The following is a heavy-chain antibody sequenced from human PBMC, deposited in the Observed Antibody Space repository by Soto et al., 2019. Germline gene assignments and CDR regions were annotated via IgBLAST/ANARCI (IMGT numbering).Heavy chain of an antibody. CDR2: IWYDGSNK. CDR3: ASVTGTIDY. V-gene: IGHV3-33*01. CDR1: GFTFSSYG. Sequence: QVQLVESGGGVVQPGRSLRLSCAASGFTFSSYGMHWVRQAPGKGLEWVAVIWYDGSNKYYADSVKGRFTISRDNSKNPLYLQMNSLRAEDTAVYYCASVTGTIDYWGQGTLVTVSS. D-gene: IGHD1-20*01. J-gene: IGHJ4*02.